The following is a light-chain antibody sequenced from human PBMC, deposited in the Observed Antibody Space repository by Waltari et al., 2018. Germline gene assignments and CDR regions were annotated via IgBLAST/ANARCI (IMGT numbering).Light chain of an antibody. CDR3: QQYYGIPYT. Sequence: DIVMTQSPDSLAVSLGERATINCRSSQNILHSSNNKNYLSWYQHKPGQPPKLLIYWASTRESGVPDRFSGSGSGTDFTLTISSLQAEDVAVYYCQQYYGIPYTFGQGTKLEIK. J-gene: IGKJ2*01. CDR2: WAS. CDR1: QNILHSSNNKNY. V-gene: IGKV4-1*01.